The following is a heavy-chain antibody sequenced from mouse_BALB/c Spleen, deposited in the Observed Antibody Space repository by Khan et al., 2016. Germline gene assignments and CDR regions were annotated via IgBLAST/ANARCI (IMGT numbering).Heavy chain of an antibody. V-gene: IGHV10-1*02. CDR3: VRHNTTAWFAY. CDR1: GFTFNTYA. Sequence: EVQLVESGGGLVQPKGSLKLSCAASGFTFNTYAMNWVRQAPGKGLDWVARIRSKSNNYATYYADSVKDRFTISRDDSQSMIYLQMNNLKTDDTAMYYCVRHNTTAWFAYWGQETLVTVSA. D-gene: IGHD1-1*01. CDR2: IRSKSNNYAT. J-gene: IGHJ3*01.